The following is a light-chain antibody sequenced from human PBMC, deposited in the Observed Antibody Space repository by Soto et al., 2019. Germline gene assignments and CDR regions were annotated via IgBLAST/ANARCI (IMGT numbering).Light chain of an antibody. CDR2: AAS. Sequence: DIQLTQSPSFLSASMGDRVTITCRASQGISSYLAWYQQKPGKAPKLLIYAASTLRSGVPSRFSGSGSGTDFTLTISSLQPEDSATYCCQQLTNYPYTLGQGTKLE. J-gene: IGKJ2*01. CDR1: QGISSY. CDR3: QQLTNYPYT. V-gene: IGKV1-9*01.